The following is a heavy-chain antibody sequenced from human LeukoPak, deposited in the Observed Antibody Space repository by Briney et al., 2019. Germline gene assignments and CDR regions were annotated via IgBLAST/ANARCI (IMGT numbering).Heavy chain of an antibody. CDR2: IKQDGSEK. D-gene: IGHD4-17*01. J-gene: IGHJ4*02. Sequence: PGGSLRLSCAASGFTFSSYAMSWVRQAPGKGLEWVANIKQDGSEKYYVDSVKGRFTISRDTAKNSLYLQMNTLRAEDTAVYFCAGGTVPRNYWGQGTLVTVSS. V-gene: IGHV3-7*01. CDR1: GFTFSSYA. CDR3: AGGTVPRNY.